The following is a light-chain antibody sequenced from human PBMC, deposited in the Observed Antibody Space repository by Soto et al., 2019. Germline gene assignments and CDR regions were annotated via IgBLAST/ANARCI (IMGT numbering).Light chain of an antibody. J-gene: IGLJ1*01. CDR2: EVS. Sequence: QSALTQPPSASGSPGQSVTISCTGTSSDVGGYNYVSWYQQHQGKAPKLMIYEVSKRPSGVPDRFSGAKSGNTASLTVSGLQAEDEADYYCSSYAGSNNLGVFGTGTKLTVL. CDR3: SSYAGSNNLGV. V-gene: IGLV2-8*01. CDR1: SSDVGGYNY.